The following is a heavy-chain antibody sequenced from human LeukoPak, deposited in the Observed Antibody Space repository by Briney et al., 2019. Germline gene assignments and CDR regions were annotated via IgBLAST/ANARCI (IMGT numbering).Heavy chain of an antibody. J-gene: IGHJ4*02. Sequence: MTGGSLRLSCAASGFTFSDYYMSWIRQAPGKGLEWVSYISSSGSTIYYADSVKGRFTISRDNAKNSLYLQMNSLRAEDTAVYYCVREEAAAGNFVYFDYWGQGTLVTVSS. CDR2: ISSSGSTI. CDR1: GFTFSDYY. V-gene: IGHV3-11*01. D-gene: IGHD6-13*01. CDR3: VREEAAAGNFVYFDY.